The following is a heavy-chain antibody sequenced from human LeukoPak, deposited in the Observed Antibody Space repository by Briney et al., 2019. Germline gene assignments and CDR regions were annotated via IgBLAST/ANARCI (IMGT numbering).Heavy chain of an antibody. Sequence: PGGSLRLSCAASGFTVSSNYMSWVRQAPGKGLEWVSVIYSGGSTYYADSVKGRFPISRDNSKNTLYLQMNSLRAKDTAVYYCARDPLAVAGTSYWGQGTLVTVSS. CDR2: IYSGGST. D-gene: IGHD6-19*01. V-gene: IGHV3-53*01. CDR1: GFTVSSNY. CDR3: ARDPLAVAGTSY. J-gene: IGHJ4*02.